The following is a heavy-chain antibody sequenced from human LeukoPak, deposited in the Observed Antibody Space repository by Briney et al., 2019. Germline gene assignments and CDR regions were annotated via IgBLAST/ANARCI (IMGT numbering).Heavy chain of an antibody. Sequence: GASVKVSCKASGYTFTSYGISWVRQAPGQGLEWMGWISAYNGNTNYAQKLQGRVTMTTDTSTSKAYMELRSLRSDDTAVYYCARVATTGDIDAFDIWGQGTMVTVSS. CDR2: ISAYNGNT. J-gene: IGHJ3*02. V-gene: IGHV1-18*01. CDR1: GYTFTSYG. CDR3: ARVATTGDIDAFDI. D-gene: IGHD3-9*01.